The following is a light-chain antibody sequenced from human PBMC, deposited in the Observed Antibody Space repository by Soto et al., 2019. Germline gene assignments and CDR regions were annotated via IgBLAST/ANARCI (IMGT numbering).Light chain of an antibody. CDR2: GAS. V-gene: IGKV3-15*01. J-gene: IGKJ1*01. CDR1: QGVGNN. Sequence: IVMTQSPATLSVSPGERATLSCRASQGVGNNLAWYQQKPGQAPRLLIYGASTRATGIPARFSGSGSGTDFTITISSLQSEDFAVYYCQHYNNWPPWTFGQGTKVEI. CDR3: QHYNNWPPWT.